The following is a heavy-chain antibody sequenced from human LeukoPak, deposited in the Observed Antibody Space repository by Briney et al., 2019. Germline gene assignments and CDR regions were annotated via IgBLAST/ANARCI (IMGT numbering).Heavy chain of an antibody. CDR1: GGTFSSYA. J-gene: IGHJ4*02. CDR2: IIPIFGTA. D-gene: IGHD3-9*01. Sequence: ASVKVSCKASGGTFSSYAISWVRQAPGQGLEWMGGIIPIFGTANYAQKFQGRVTITADESTSTAYMELSSLRSEDTAVYYCARDHSDDILTGYFGLWGQGTLVTVSS. V-gene: IGHV1-69*13. CDR3: ARDHSDDILTGYFGL.